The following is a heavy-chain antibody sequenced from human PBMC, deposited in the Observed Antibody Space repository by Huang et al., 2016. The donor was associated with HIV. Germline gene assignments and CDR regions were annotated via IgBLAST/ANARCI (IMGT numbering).Heavy chain of an antibody. D-gene: IGHD3-3*01. CDR1: GFTFSSYG. CDR3: ARGPIRFLAWLLNFDY. V-gene: IGHV3-30*03. CDR2: ISYDEDNK. J-gene: IGHJ4*02. Sequence: QILLIESGGGVVQPGRSLRLSCAASGFTFSSYGMHWVRQALGKGLELLAVISYDEDNKYYADSVRGRFTISRDNSKNTLYLQMNSLRIEDTAVYYCARGPIRFLAWLLNFDYWGQGALVTVSS.